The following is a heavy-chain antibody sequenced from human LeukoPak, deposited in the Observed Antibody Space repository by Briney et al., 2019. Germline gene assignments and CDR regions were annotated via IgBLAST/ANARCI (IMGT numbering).Heavy chain of an antibody. Sequence: SETLSLTCTVSGGSISSYYWSWIRQPPGKGLEWIGYIYYSGSTNYNPSLKSRVTISVDTSKNQFSLKLSSVTAADTAVYYCARVGRDSMVRGAFDPWGQGTLVTVSS. J-gene: IGHJ5*02. D-gene: IGHD3-10*01. CDR3: ARVGRDSMVRGAFDP. CDR1: GGSISSYY. CDR2: IYYSGST. V-gene: IGHV4-59*12.